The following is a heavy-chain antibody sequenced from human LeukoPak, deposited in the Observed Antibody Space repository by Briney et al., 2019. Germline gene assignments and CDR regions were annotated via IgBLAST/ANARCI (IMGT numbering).Heavy chain of an antibody. CDR1: GFTFSSYA. D-gene: IGHD3-22*01. J-gene: IGHJ4*02. V-gene: IGHV3-30-3*01. Sequence: GGSLRLSCAASGFTFSSYAMHWVRQAPGKGLEWVAVISYDGNNKYYADSVKGRFTISRDNSKNTLYLQMNSLRAEDTAVYYCARESYDSSGPYFDYWGQGTLVTVSS. CDR2: ISYDGNNK. CDR3: ARESYDSSGPYFDY.